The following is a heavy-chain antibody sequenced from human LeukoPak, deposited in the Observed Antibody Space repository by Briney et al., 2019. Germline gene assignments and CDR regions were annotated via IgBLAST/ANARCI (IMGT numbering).Heavy chain of an antibody. Sequence: GGSLILSCAASGFTFSSFEMNWVRQAPGKGLEWISYISSTSNSIYYADSVKGRFTISRDNAKNSLYLQMNRLRAEDTAVYYCARGGVGATLYYFDFWGQGTMVTVSS. J-gene: IGHJ4*02. CDR3: ARGGVGATLYYFDF. V-gene: IGHV3-48*03. D-gene: IGHD1-26*01. CDR1: GFTFSSFE. CDR2: ISSTSNSI.